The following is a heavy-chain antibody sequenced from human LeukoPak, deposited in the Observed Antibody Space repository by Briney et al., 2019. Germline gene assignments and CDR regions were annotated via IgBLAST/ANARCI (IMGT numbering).Heavy chain of an antibody. V-gene: IGHV3-21*01. D-gene: IGHD5-12*01. CDR2: ISSSSSYI. CDR3: ARDGVAARRDAFDI. Sequence: PGGSLRFSCAASGFTFSSYSMNWVRQAPGKGLEWVSSISSSSSYIYYADSVKGRFTISRDNAKNSLYLQMNSLRAEDTAVYYCARDGVAARRDAFDIWGQGTMVTVSS. J-gene: IGHJ3*02. CDR1: GFTFSSYS.